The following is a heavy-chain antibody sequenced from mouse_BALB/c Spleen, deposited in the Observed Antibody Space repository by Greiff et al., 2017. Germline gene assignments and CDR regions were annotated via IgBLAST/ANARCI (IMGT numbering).Heavy chain of an antibody. Sequence: QVQLQQPGVQLVKPGTSVKMSCKASGYTFTSYWMHWVKQRPGQGLEWIGDIYPGSDSTNYNEKFKSKATLTVDTSSSTAYMQLSSLTSEDSAVYYCARGRYDALLGLLGYWGQGTLVTVSA. D-gene: IGHD2-14*01. CDR3: ARGRYDALLGLLGY. CDR2: IYPGSDST. CDR1: GYTFTSYW. J-gene: IGHJ3*01. V-gene: IGHV1-55*01.